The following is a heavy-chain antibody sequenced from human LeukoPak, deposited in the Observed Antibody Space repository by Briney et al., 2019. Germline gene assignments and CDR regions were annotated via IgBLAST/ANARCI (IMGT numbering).Heavy chain of an antibody. CDR1: GGSISRYY. V-gene: IGHV4-59*01. CDR2: VYDSGTT. Sequence: PSETLSLTCTVSGGSISRYYWSWIRQPPGKGLEWFGYVYDSGTTNYNPSLKSRVTISVDTSKNQFSLKLSSVTAADTAVYYCARDLNYGSGYVDYWGQGTLVTVSS. CDR3: ARDLNYGSGYVDY. D-gene: IGHD3-10*01. J-gene: IGHJ4*02.